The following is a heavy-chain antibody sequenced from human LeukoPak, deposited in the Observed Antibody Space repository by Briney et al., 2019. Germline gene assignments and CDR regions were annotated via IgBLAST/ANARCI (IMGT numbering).Heavy chain of an antibody. J-gene: IGHJ3*01. CDR3: ARTTWGYAFDL. Sequence: TTSETLSLTCTVSGGSINGYYWTWIRQPPGKGLEWIGYIYYSGSTNYNPSLKRRVTISVDTSKIQFSLKLTSVTAADTALYYCARTTWGYAFDLWGQGTMVTVSS. V-gene: IGHV4-59*01. CDR1: GGSINGYY. D-gene: IGHD3-16*01. CDR2: IYYSGST.